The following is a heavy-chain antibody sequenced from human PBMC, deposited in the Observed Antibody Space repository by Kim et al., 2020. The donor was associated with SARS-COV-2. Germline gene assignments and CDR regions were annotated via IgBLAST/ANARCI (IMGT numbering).Heavy chain of an antibody. CDR1: GGSISSSSYY. V-gene: IGHV4-39*01. J-gene: IGHJ5*02. D-gene: IGHD3-16*01. CDR2: IYYSGST. CDR3: AGLAWGHH. Sequence: SETLSLTCTVSGGSISSSSYYWGWIRQPPGKGLEWIGSIYYSGSTYYNPSLKSRVTISVDTSKNQFSLKLSSVTAADTAVYYCAGLAWGHHWGQGTLVTVSS.